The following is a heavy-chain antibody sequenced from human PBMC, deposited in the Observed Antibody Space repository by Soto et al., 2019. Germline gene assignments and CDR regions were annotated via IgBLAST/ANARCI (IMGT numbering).Heavy chain of an antibody. CDR2: IDPSDSYT. V-gene: IGHV5-10-1*01. J-gene: IGHJ6*02. D-gene: IGHD1-1*01. CDR3: ARHSGTTGPRYVMDV. CDR1: GYSFTRYW. Sequence: GESLKISCNGSGYSFTRYWISWVRQMPGKGLEWMGRIDPSDSYTNYSPSFQGHVTISADKSISTAYLQWSSLKASDTAMYYCARHSGTTGPRYVMDVCDQGTTVTVSS.